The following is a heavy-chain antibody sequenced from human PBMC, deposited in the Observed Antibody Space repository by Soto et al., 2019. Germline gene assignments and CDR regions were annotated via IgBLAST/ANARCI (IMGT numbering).Heavy chain of an antibody. D-gene: IGHD3-3*01. J-gene: IGHJ6*02. CDR3: ARGNPMPYDFCSGYYLLGGGEHYYYYGIHV. V-gene: IGHV1-8*01. CDR2: MNPNSGNT. Sequence: ASVKVSCKASGYTFTSYDINWVRQATGQGLEWMGWMNPNSGNTGYAQKFQGRVTMTRNTSISTAYMELSSLRSEDTAVYYCARGNPMPYDFCSGYYLLGGGEHYYYYGIHVWGPGT. CDR1: GYTFTSYD.